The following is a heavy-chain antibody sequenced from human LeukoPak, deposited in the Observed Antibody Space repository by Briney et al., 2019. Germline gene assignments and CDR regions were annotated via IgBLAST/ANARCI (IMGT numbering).Heavy chain of an antibody. V-gene: IGHV4-61*01. CDR1: GGSVSSGNYY. CDR2: ISYSGST. J-gene: IGHJ5*02. CDR3: ARDLGNNWFDP. Sequence: SETLSLTCTVSGGSVSSGNYYWSWIRQPPGKGLEWIGYISYSGSTNYNPSLKSRVTISVDTSKNRFSLRLSSVTAADTAVYYCARDLGNNWFDPWGQGTLVTVSS. D-gene: IGHD3-16*01.